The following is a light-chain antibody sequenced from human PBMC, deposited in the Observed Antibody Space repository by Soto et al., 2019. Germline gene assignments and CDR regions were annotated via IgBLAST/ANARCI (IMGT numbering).Light chain of an antibody. CDR2: GAS. J-gene: IGKJ1*01. V-gene: IGKV3-20*01. CDR1: ESVSNNY. Sequence: EIVLTQSPGTLSLSPGERATLSCRASESVSNNYLAWYQQRPGQAPRLLIYGASIRATDIPGRFGGHGSGTDFTRTINRLEPEDSAVYYCQQYGGSPWTFGQGTKVEI. CDR3: QQYGGSPWT.